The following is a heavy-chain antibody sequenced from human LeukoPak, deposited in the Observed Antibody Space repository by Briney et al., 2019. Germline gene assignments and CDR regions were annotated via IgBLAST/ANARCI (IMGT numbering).Heavy chain of an antibody. CDR3: AKSLSSRGLIIPKTSRYFDY. CDR1: GFTFSKYD. CDR2: IWSDGSNK. Sequence: GGSLRLSCAASGFTFSKYDMHWVRQAPGKGLEWVAFIWSDGSNKYYADSVKGRFTISRDNSKNTLYLQMNSLRAEDTAVYYCAKSLSSRGLIIPKTSRYFDYWGQGTLVTVSS. V-gene: IGHV3-30*02. J-gene: IGHJ4*02. D-gene: IGHD3-10*01.